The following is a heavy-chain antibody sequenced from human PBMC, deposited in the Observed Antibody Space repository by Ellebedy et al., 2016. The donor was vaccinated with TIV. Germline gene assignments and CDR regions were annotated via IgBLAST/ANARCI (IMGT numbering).Heavy chain of an antibody. J-gene: IGHJ3*02. CDR3: ARVGGLGLWTKTPSHAFDI. Sequence: GESLKISXAASGFTVSSNYMSWVRQAPGKGLEWVSAISGSGGSTYYADSVKGRFTISRDNSKNTLYLQMNSLRAEDTAVYYCARVGGLGLWTKTPSHAFDIWGQGTMVTVSS. D-gene: IGHD5-18*01. CDR1: GFTVSSNY. V-gene: IGHV3-23*01. CDR2: ISGSGGST.